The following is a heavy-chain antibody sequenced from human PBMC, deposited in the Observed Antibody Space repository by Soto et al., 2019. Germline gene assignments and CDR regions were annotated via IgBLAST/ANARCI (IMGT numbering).Heavy chain of an antibody. J-gene: IGHJ6*02. CDR1: GGSISSYY. V-gene: IGHV4-59*01. CDR2: MYNTGST. Sequence: QVRLQESGPGLVKPSETLSLTCTVSGGSISSYYWSWIRQPPGKGLEWIGYMYNTGSTIYNPSLKRRVTISVDTSKNQFALKVNSVTAADTAVYYCARDLWGYCGADCYPLDVWGQGTIVTVSS. D-gene: IGHD2-21*02. CDR3: ARDLWGYCGADCYPLDV.